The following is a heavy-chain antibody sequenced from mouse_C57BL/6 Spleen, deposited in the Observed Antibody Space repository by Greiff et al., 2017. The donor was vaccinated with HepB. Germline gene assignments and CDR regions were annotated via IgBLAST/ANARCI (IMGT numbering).Heavy chain of an antibody. V-gene: IGHV14-4*01. J-gene: IGHJ2*01. CDR1: GFNIKDDY. CDR2: IDPENGDT. Sequence: EVQLQQSGAELVRPGASVKLSCTASGFNIKDDYMHWVKQRPEQGLEWIGWIDPENGDTEYASKFQGKATITADTSSNTAYLQLSSLTSEDTAVYYCTTPPNLFFDYWGQGTTLTVSS. CDR3: TTPPNLFFDY.